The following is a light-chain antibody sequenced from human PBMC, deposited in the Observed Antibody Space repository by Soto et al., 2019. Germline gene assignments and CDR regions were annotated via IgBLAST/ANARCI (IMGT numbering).Light chain of an antibody. V-gene: IGKV2-28*01. CDR2: LGS. Sequence: DIVMTQSPLSLPVTPGEPASISCRSSQSLLHSNGYNYLDWNLQKPGQSPQLLIYLGSNRSSGVPDRFSGSGSGTDFTLKISRVEAEDVGVYYCMQALQTPKFGQGTKVEIK. CDR3: MQALQTPK. J-gene: IGKJ1*01. CDR1: QSLLHSNGYNY.